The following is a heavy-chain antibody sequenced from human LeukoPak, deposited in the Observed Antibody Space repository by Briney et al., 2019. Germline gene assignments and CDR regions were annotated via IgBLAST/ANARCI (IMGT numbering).Heavy chain of an antibody. CDR2: MNPNSGNT. Sequence: ASVKVSCKASGYTFTSYDINWVRQATGQGLEWMGWMNPNSGNTGYAQKFQGRVTMTRDTSTSTVYMELSSLRSEDTAVYYCARDRRGLVRGIAARQYYYYMDVWGKGTTVTVSS. V-gene: IGHV1-8*02. J-gene: IGHJ6*03. CDR3: ARDRRGLVRGIAARQYYYYMDV. CDR1: GYTFTSYD. D-gene: IGHD6-6*01.